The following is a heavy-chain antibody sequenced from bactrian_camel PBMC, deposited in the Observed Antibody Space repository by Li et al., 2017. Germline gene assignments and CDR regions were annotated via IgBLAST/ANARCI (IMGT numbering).Heavy chain of an antibody. J-gene: IGHJ4*01. D-gene: IGHD5*01. Sequence: VQLVESGGGLVQPGGSLRLSCSTSGFTFSSYAMSWVRQAPGKGLEWVSAIASGGGSTYYADSVRGRFTISRDNAKNTLYLQLDSLSTEDTATYYCAPDSSPKMGCYWTRGTQVTVS. CDR1: GFTFSSYA. CDR3: APDSSPKMGCY. CDR2: IASGGGST. V-gene: IGHV3S31*01.